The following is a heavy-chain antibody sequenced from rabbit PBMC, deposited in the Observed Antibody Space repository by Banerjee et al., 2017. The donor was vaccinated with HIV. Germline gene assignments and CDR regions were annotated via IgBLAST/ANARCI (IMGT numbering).Heavy chain of an antibody. J-gene: IGHJ3*01. D-gene: IGHD6-1*01. CDR2: IYAGSSGST. V-gene: IGHV1S40*01. CDR1: GIDFSSSYY. Sequence: QSLEESGGDLVKPGASLTLACTASGIDFSSSYYMCWVRQAPGKGLEWIACIYAGSSGSTYYASWAKGRFTISKTSSTTVTLQMTSLTAADTATYFCTRLGLWGQGTLVTVS. CDR3: TRLGL.